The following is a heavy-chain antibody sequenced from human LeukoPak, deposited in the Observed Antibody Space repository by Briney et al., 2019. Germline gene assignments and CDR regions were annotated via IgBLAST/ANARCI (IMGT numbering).Heavy chain of an antibody. CDR2: INPNSGGT. Sequence: ASVKVSCKASGYTFTGYYMHWVRQAPGQGLEWMGWINPNSGGTNYAQKFQGRVTMTRDTSISTVYMELSRLRSDDTAVYYCARSTESQQLVPSWFDPWGQGTLVTVSS. D-gene: IGHD6-13*01. CDR3: ARSTESQQLVPSWFDP. V-gene: IGHV1-2*02. J-gene: IGHJ5*02. CDR1: GYTFTGYY.